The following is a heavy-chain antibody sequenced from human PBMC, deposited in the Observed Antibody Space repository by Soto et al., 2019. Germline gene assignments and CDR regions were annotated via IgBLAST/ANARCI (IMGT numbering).Heavy chain of an antibody. D-gene: IGHD2-21*01. Sequence: RGESLKISCKGSGYSFTSYWIGWVRQMPGKGLEWMGIIYPGDSDTRYSPSFQGQVTISADKSISTAYLQWSSLKASDTAMYYCARQGDGSPRSYGMDVWGQGNTVTVSS. V-gene: IGHV5-51*01. CDR1: GYSFTSYW. J-gene: IGHJ6*02. CDR2: IYPGDSDT. CDR3: ARQGDGSPRSYGMDV.